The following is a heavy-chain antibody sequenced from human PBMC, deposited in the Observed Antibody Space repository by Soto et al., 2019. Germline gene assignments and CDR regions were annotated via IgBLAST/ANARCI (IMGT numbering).Heavy chain of an antibody. D-gene: IGHD2-21*01. CDR3: AKGGGEVSWYFDL. Sequence: PGGSLRLSCAASGFTFSSYGMHWVRQAPGKGLEWVAVISYDGSNKYYADSVKGRFTISRDNSKNTLYLQMNSLRAEDTAVYFCAKGGGEVSWYFDLWGRGTLVTVSS. J-gene: IGHJ2*01. CDR1: GFTFSSYG. V-gene: IGHV3-30*18. CDR2: ISYDGSNK.